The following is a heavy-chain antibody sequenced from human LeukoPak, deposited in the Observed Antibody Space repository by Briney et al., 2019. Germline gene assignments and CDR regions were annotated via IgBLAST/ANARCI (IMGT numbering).Heavy chain of an antibody. CDR3: AKDGGTYSGRYYPGWYFDL. V-gene: IGHV3-9*01. Sequence: PGGSLRLSCAASGFTFDDYAMHWVRQAPGKGLEWVSGISWNSGSIGYADSVKGRFTISRDNAKNSLYLQMNSLRAEDTALYYCAKDGGTYSGRYYPGWYFDLWGRGTLVTVSS. CDR2: ISWNSGSI. D-gene: IGHD1-26*01. J-gene: IGHJ2*01. CDR1: GFTFDDYA.